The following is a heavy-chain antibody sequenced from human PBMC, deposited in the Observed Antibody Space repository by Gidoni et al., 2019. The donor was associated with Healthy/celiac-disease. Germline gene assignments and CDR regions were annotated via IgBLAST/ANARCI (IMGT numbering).Heavy chain of an antibody. D-gene: IGHD5-12*01. CDR1: GVSFSSYS. V-gene: IGHV3-21*01. CDR2: ISSSSSYI. Sequence: EVQRVESGGGLVKPGGSLRLSCAASGVSFSSYSMKWVRQAPGKGLELFSSISSSSSYIYYADSVKGRFTISRDNAKNSLYLQMNSLRAEDTAVYYCARDWAWLQLMSHYYYYGMDVWGQGTTVTVSS. J-gene: IGHJ6*02. CDR3: ARDWAWLQLMSHYYYYGMDV.